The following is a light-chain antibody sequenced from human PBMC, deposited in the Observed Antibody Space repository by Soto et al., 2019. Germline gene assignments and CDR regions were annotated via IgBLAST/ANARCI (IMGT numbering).Light chain of an antibody. V-gene: IGKV1-8*01. CDR2: AAA. CDR1: QGISSF. CDR3: QQANNFPRVT. J-gene: IGKJ4*01. Sequence: AIRMTQSPSSISASTGDRVTITCRASQGISSFLAWYQQKPGKAPKLLIYAAATLQRGAPSRFSASGSGTDFTLTISRLQSEDFATYFCQQANNFPRVTFGGGTKVEIK.